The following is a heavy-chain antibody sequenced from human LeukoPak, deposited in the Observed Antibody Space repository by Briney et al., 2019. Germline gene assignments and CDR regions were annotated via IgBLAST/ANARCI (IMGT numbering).Heavy chain of an antibody. CDR1: GYTFTTYG. CDR3: ARGYYCTHGVCYGGDFDD. Sequence: ASVKVSCKTSGYTFTTYGISWVRQAPGQGLEWMGWSSPNNGNRNYAQKFQGRVTMTTDTSTATAYMELRSLRSDDTAVYYCARGYYCTHGVCYGGDFDDWGQGTLVTVSS. D-gene: IGHD2-8*01. CDR2: SSPNNGNR. J-gene: IGHJ4*02. V-gene: IGHV1-18*01.